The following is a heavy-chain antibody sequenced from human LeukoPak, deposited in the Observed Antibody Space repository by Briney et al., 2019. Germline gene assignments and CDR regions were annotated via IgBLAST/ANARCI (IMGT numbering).Heavy chain of an antibody. Sequence: PGGPLRLSCVASGFTFSSYAMHWVRQAPGKGLEYVSAISSNGGSTYYANSVKGRFTISRDNSKNTLYLQMGSLRAEDMAVYYCARNSSSSPFDYWGQGTLVTVSS. CDR3: ARNSSSSPFDY. J-gene: IGHJ4*02. D-gene: IGHD6-6*01. CDR1: GFTFSSYA. V-gene: IGHV3-64*01. CDR2: ISSNGGST.